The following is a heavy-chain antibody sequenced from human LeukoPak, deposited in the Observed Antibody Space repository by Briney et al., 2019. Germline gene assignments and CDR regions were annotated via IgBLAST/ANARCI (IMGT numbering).Heavy chain of an antibody. V-gene: IGHV1-46*01. CDR1: GYTFTSYY. CDR2: INPSGGST. D-gene: IGHD3-22*01. J-gene: IGHJ4*02. Sequence: WASVKVSCKASGYTFTSYYMHWVRQAPGQGLEWMGIINPSGGSTSYAQKFQGRVTMTRDMSTSTVYMEVSSLRSEDTAVYYCASESSSGYYYGYDYWGQGTLVTVSS. CDR3: ASESSSGYYYGYDY.